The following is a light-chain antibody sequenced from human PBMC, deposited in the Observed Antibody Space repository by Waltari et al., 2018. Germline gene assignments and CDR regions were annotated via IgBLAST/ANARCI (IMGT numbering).Light chain of an antibody. CDR2: GAS. V-gene: IGKV3-20*01. J-gene: IGKJ4*01. Sequence: EIVLTQSPGPLSLSPGERATLSCRASQTVTYNFLNWYQQKPGQAPRLLIHGASSRATGIPDRFSGSGSGTDFTLTISRLEPDDFAVYYCQQYDGIVLTFGGGTKVEI. CDR3: QQYDGIVLT. CDR1: QTVTYNF.